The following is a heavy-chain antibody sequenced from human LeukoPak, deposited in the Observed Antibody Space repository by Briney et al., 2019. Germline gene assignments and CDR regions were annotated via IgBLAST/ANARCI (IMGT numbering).Heavy chain of an antibody. CDR2: ISYDGSNK. CDR3: AKSLSVVGATTYYYYGMDV. V-gene: IGHV3-30*18. J-gene: IGHJ6*02. Sequence: GGSLRLSCAASGFTFSSYGMHWVRQAPGKGLEWVAVISYDGSNKYYADSVKGRFTISRDNSKNTLYLQMNSLRAEDTAVYYCAKSLSVVGATTYYYYGMDVWGQGTTVTVSS. D-gene: IGHD1-26*01. CDR1: GFTFSSYG.